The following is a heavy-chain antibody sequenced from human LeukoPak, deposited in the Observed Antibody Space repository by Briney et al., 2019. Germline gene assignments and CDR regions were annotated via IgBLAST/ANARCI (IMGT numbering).Heavy chain of an antibody. V-gene: IGHV1-8*03. CDR2: MNPNTGNA. J-gene: IGHJ4*02. CDR3: ARVGYSHSYDY. D-gene: IGHD1-1*01. CDR1: GYTFTNFD. Sequence: EASVKVSCKASGYTFTNFDINWVRQATGQGLEWMGWMNPNTGNAGYAQKFQDRVTITWDASISTAYMDLSSLRSEDTAVYYCARVGYSHSYDYWGQGTLVTVSS.